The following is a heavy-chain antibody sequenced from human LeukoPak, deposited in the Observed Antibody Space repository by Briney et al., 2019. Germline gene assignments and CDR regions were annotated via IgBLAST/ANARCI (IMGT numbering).Heavy chain of an antibody. V-gene: IGHV3-9*01. D-gene: IGHD3-3*01. CDR1: GFTFDDYA. Sequence: GRSLRLSCAASGFTFDDYAMHWVRQAPGKGLEWVSGISWNSGSIGYADSVKGRFTISRDNAKNSLYLQMNSLRAEDTAVYYCARSGYDFWSGYPEYFDYWGQGTLVTVSS. J-gene: IGHJ4*02. CDR3: ARSGYDFWSGYPEYFDY. CDR2: ISWNSGSI.